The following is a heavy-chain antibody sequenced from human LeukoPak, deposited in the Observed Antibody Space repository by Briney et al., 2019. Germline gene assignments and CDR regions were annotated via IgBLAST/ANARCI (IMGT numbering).Heavy chain of an antibody. CDR3: ASSGQLRQGYYYDSSGIPFDY. CDR1: GYNFTHYG. V-gene: IGHV1-18*01. D-gene: IGHD3-22*01. J-gene: IGHJ4*02. CDR2: IIAYNGNK. Sequence: ASVKGSCKASGYNFTHYGISWVRQAPGQGLEWMGWIIAYNGNKNYAQKLQGRVTMTTDTSTSTAYMELRRLRFDETAVYYCASSGQLRQGYYYDSSGIPFDYWGQGTLVTVSS.